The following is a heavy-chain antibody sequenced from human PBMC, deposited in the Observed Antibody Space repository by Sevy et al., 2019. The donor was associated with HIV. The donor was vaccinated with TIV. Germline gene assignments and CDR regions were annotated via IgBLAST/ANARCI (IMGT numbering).Heavy chain of an antibody. CDR1: GFTFSTYG. V-gene: IGHV3-33*01. Sequence: GGSLRLSCAASGFTFSTYGMHWVRQAPGKGLEWVAVTWFDESNTYYADSVKGRFTISRDIAKNTLHLQMNSLRAEDTAVYYCARDLEFYDYGDYGPAFMPDYWGQGTLVTVSS. J-gene: IGHJ4*02. D-gene: IGHD4-17*01. CDR2: TWFDESNT. CDR3: ARDLEFYDYGDYGPAFMPDY.